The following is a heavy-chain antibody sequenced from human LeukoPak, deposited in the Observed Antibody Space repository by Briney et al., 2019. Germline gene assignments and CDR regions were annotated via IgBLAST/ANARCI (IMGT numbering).Heavy chain of an antibody. Sequence: RGSLRLSCATSGFSFTDYPMNWVRQAPGKGLEWVSNIRTSAEGANYAYYADSVKGRVTISRDDAKNTLYLHMNSLRDDDTAVYYCASDQRYAFDYWGQGILVTVSS. D-gene: IGHD3-9*01. J-gene: IGHJ4*02. CDR3: ASDQRYAFDY. V-gene: IGHV3-48*02. CDR2: IRTSAEGANYA. CDR1: GFSFTDYP.